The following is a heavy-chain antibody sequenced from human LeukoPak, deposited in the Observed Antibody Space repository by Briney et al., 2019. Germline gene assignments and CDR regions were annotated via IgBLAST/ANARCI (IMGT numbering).Heavy chain of an antibody. CDR3: ARELDWNEANWFDP. CDR2: ISGSGGST. D-gene: IGHD1-1*01. J-gene: IGHJ5*02. V-gene: IGHV3-23*01. CDR1: GFTFSRSD. Sequence: GGSLRLSCAASGFTFSRSDMIWVRQAPGKGLEWVSIISGSGGSTYYADSVRGRFSISRDNSENILYLQLNSLRAEDTAVYYCARELDWNEANWFDPWGQGTLVTVSS.